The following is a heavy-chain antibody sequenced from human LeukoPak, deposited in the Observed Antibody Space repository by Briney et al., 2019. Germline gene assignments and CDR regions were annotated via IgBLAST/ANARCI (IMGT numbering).Heavy chain of an antibody. CDR1: GFTFSDYY. J-gene: IGHJ6*03. D-gene: IGHD6-13*01. CDR3: AKVSQGWFTGSIAAAGTGYYYMDV. Sequence: GGSLRLSCAASGFTFSDYYMSWIRQAPGKGLEWVAFIRYGGSSKYYADSVKGRFTISRDNSKNTLYLQMNSLRAEDTAVYYCAKVSQGWFTGSIAAAGTGYYYMDVWGKGTTVTVSS. V-gene: IGHV3-30*02. CDR2: IRYGGSSK.